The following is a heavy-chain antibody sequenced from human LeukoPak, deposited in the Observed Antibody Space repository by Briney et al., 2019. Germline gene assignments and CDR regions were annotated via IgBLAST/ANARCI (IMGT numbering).Heavy chain of an antibody. CDR1: GFTFSSYA. V-gene: IGHV3-23*01. CDR3: TVSSFSSTWYSWVH. CDR2: ISNGGGST. Sequence: GGSLRLSCAASGFTFSSYAMGWVRLASGKGLEWVSAISNGGGSTYYADSVRGRFTISRDNSKNTLFLQVNSLRAEDSAVYYCTVSSFSSTWYSWVHWGQGTLVTVSS. J-gene: IGHJ4*02. D-gene: IGHD6-13*01.